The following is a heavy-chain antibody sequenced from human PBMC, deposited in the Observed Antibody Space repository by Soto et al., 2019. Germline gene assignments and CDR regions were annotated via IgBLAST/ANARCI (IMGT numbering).Heavy chain of an antibody. J-gene: IGHJ4*02. CDR3: VRVGLNRNYDFDF. CDR1: GYTFNSYY. Sequence: QVQLLQSGAEVKKPGASVKVSCKASGYTFNSYYIHWVRQAPGQGLEWMGWINPNSDVTGYAQSFQGRVTMTRDMSMTTAYMDLTRLRSDDTAVYYCVRVGLNRNYDFDFWGQGTLITVSS. CDR2: INPNSDVT. V-gene: IGHV1-2*02. D-gene: IGHD3-16*01.